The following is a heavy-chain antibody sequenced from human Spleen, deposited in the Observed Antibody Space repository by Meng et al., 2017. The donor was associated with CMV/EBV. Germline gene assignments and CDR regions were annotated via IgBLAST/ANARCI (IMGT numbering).Heavy chain of an antibody. CDR1: GFTSGDYA. CDR3: ARDRDNWNGGGAFDI. CDR2: IRSNTHGGTT. V-gene: IGHV3-49*04. J-gene: IGHJ3*02. D-gene: IGHD1-20*01. Sequence: GESLKISCTASGFTSGDYAMSWVRQALGKGLEWVGCIRSNTHGGTTEYGASVKGRFTISRDDSKSIAYLQINSLKTEDTAAYYCARDRDNWNGGGAFDIWGQGTMVTVSS.